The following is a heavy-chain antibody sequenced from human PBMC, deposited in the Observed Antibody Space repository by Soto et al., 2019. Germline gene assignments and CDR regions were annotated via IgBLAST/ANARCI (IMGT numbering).Heavy chain of an antibody. Sequence: GERLKISCRGSGYSFAGYWITWVRQKPGKGLEWMGRIDPSDSQTYYSPSFRGHVTISATKSITTVFLQWSSLRASDTAMYYCARQIYDSDTGPNFQYYFDSWGQGTPVTVSS. CDR2: IDPSDSQT. D-gene: IGHD3-22*01. V-gene: IGHV5-10-1*01. CDR1: GYSFAGYW. J-gene: IGHJ4*02. CDR3: ARQIYDSDTGPNFQYYFDS.